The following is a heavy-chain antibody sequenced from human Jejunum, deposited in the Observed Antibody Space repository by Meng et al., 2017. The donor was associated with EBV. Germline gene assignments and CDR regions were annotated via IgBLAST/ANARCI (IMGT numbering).Heavy chain of an antibody. D-gene: IGHD1-14*01. J-gene: IGHJ4*02. CDR3: ARASSERLLDY. CDR2: INQVGST. V-gene: IGHV4-4*02. CDR1: TDFISSYEW. Sequence: QVQLQESGPSRVTPSATLSLTCAVSTDFISSYEWWSWVRQPPGKGLEWLGEINQVGSTYYNPSLKSRVTISIDTSKRQFSLRLNSMTAADTAVYYCARASSERLLDYWGQGTLVTVSS.